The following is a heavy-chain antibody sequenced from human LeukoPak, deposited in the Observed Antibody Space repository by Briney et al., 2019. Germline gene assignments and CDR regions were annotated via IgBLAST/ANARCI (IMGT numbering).Heavy chain of an antibody. CDR2: IYYSGST. J-gene: IGHJ4*02. Sequence: SSETLSLTCTVSGGSISSSSYYWGWIRQPPGKGLEWIGSIYYSGSTYYNPSLKSRVTISVDTSKNQFSLKLSSVTAADTAVYYCARDRTGYYFNYWGQGTLVTVSS. D-gene: IGHD3/OR15-3a*01. V-gene: IGHV4-39*07. CDR1: GGSISSSSYY. CDR3: ARDRTGYYFNY.